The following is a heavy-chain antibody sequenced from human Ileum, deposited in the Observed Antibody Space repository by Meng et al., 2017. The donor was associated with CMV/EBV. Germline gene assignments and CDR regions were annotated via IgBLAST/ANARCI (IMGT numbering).Heavy chain of an antibody. V-gene: IGHV4-4*07. CDR1: GASLNDYS. CDR2: IFATGTT. Sequence: QVQLKESGLGLVMPSAHLCLLCTVSGASLNDYSWSWIRQPAGKGLEWIGRIFATGTTNYNPSLKSRVTMSVDTSKNQFSLKLTPVTAAATAVYFCARDRFDPWGQGALVTVSS. CDR3: ARDRFDP. J-gene: IGHJ5*02.